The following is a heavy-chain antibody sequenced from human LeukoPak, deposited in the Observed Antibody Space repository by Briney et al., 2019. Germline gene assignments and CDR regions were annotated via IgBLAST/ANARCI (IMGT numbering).Heavy chain of an antibody. CDR2: IYYGGST. CDR3: ASGTIAAAGTGFDP. CDR1: GDSVSSSNYY. D-gene: IGHD6-13*01. V-gene: IGHV4-61*01. Sequence: SETLSLTCAVSGDSVSSSNYYWSWIRQPPGKGLEWIGYIYYGGSTNYNPSLKSRVTISVDTSKSQFSLKLSSVTAADTAVYYCASGTIAAAGTGFDPWGQGTLVTVSS. J-gene: IGHJ5*02.